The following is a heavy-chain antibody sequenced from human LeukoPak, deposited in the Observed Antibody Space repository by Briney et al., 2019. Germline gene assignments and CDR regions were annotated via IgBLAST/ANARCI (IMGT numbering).Heavy chain of an antibody. CDR2: ISYDGSNK. V-gene: IGHV3-30*03. CDR1: GFTFSSYG. CDR3: ARTTVGYFDY. Sequence: PGRSLRLSCAASGFTFSSYGMHWVRQAPGKGLEWVAVISYDGSNKYYADSVKGRFTISRDNSKNTLYLQMNSLRAEDTAVYYCARTTVGYFDYWGQGTLVTVSS. J-gene: IGHJ4*02. D-gene: IGHD4-17*01.